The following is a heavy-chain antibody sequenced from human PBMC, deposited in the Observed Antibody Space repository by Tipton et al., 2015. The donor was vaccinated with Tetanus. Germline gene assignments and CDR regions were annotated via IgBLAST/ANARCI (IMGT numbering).Heavy chain of an antibody. D-gene: IGHD3-22*01. V-gene: IGHV4-30-4*08. Sequence: TLSLTCTVSGASINAGGYLWTWVRQHPGKGLEWIGNIYYTVRTSYTPSLRSRIIISVDTSKNQFSLILSSVTAADTAVYYCARATPSGSYFVRYYSMDVWGQGTTVVVSS. CDR3: ARATPSGSYFVRYYSMDV. CDR2: IYYTVRT. CDR1: GASINAGGYL. J-gene: IGHJ6*02.